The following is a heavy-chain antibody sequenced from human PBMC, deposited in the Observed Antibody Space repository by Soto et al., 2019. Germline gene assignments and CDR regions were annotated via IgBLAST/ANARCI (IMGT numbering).Heavy chain of an antibody. Sequence: GGSLRLSCAASGFTFSSYAMHWVRQAPGKGLEWVAVISYDGSNKYYADSVKGRFTISRDNSKNTLYLQMNSLRAEDTALYYCAKSRTGYDYNYYGMDVWGQGTTVTVSS. CDR1: GFTFSSYA. CDR2: ISYDGSNK. D-gene: IGHD3-9*01. V-gene: IGHV3-30-3*02. J-gene: IGHJ6*02. CDR3: AKSRTGYDYNYYGMDV.